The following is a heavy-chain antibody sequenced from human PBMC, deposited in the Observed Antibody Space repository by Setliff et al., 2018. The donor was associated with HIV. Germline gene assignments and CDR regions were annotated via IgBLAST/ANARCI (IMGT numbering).Heavy chain of an antibody. Sequence: LSLTCAVYGGPSSGYWSWVRQSPGKGLEWIGEISRSGSTNYNLSLKSRAAISADTSKKQFSLKLTSVTAADTGIYYCVASSSWSCRLNYWGQGTQVTVSS. CDR3: VASSSWSCRLNY. D-gene: IGHD6-13*01. CDR2: ISRSGST. V-gene: IGHV4-34*01. CDR1: GGPSSGY. J-gene: IGHJ4*02.